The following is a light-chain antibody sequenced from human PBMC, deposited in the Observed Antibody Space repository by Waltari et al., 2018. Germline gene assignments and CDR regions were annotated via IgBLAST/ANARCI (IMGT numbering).Light chain of an antibody. Sequence: QTVVTQEPSLTVSPGGTVTPTCPSSTGEVTSGHHPNWLQQKPGQPPRLLIFSTSDKPPWTPARFSGSLLGGKAALTLSGVQPEDEADYYCLLFDGDARVFGGGTRLTVL. CDR1: TGEVTSGHH. V-gene: IGLV7-43*01. J-gene: IGLJ3*02. CDR3: LLFDGDARV. CDR2: STS.